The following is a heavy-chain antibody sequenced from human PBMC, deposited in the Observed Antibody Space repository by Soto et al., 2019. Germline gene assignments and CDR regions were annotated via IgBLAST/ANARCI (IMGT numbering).Heavy chain of an antibody. D-gene: IGHD3-3*01. Sequence: GGSLRLSCAASGFTFSSYAMSWVRQAPGKGLEWVSAISGSGGSTYYADSVKGRFTISRDNSKNTLYLQMNSLRAEDTAVYYCAKARAQYYDFWSSYPLDYWGQGTLVTVSS. CDR2: ISGSGGST. CDR3: AKARAQYYDFWSSYPLDY. V-gene: IGHV3-23*01. J-gene: IGHJ4*02. CDR1: GFTFSSYA.